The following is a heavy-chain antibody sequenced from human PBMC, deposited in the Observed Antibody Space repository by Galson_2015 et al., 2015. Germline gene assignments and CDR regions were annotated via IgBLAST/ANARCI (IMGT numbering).Heavy chain of an antibody. J-gene: IGHJ5*02. CDR2: ISSSGSTI. CDR1: GFTFSSYE. CDR3: LILTGYYRAGWFDP. D-gene: IGHD3-9*01. Sequence: SLRLSCAASGFTFSSYEMNWVRQAPGKGLEWVSYISSSGSTIYYADSVKGRFTISRDNAKNSLYLQMNSLRAEDTAVYYCLILTGYYRAGWFDPWGQGTLVTVSS. V-gene: IGHV3-48*03.